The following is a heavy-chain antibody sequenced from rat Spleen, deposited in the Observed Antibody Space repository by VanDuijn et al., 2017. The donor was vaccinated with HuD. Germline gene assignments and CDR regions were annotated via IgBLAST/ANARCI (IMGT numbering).Heavy chain of an antibody. V-gene: IGHV5-29*01. Sequence: EVQLVESDGGLVQPGRSLKLSCAASGFTFSDYYMAWVRQAPTKGLEWVATISYDGSSTYYRDSVKGRFTISRDNAKSTLYLQMDSLRSEDTATYYCARHHYYYVMDAWGQGASVTVSS. J-gene: IGHJ4*01. CDR1: GFTFSDYY. CDR2: ISYDGSST. CDR3: ARHHYYYVMDA.